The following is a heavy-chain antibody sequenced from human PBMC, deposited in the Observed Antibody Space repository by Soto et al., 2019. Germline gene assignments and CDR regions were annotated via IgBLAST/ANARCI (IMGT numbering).Heavy chain of an antibody. CDR1: GFTFSSYG. D-gene: IGHD2-8*01. CDR2: ISYDGSNK. CDR3: AKDLNVANIVLMVYAIPSHYYYYGMDV. J-gene: IGHJ6*02. Sequence: GGSLRLSCAASGFTFSSYGMHWVRQAPGKGLEWVAVISYDGSNKYYADSVKGRFTISRDNSKNTLYLQMNSLRAEDTAVYYCAKDLNVANIVLMVYAIPSHYYYYGMDVWGQGTTVTVSS. V-gene: IGHV3-30*18.